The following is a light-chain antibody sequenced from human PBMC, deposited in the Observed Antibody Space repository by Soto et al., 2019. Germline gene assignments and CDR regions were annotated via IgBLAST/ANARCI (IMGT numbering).Light chain of an antibody. Sequence: QSALTQPASVSGSPGQSITISCTGTISDVGGYNYVSWYQQHPGKAPKLMIYDVSNRPSVVSNRFSGYKSVNTASLTISGLQAEDEADYYCRSYTSSRTLVFGGGTKLTVL. J-gene: IGLJ2*01. CDR3: RSYTSSRTLV. V-gene: IGLV2-14*01. CDR2: DVS. CDR1: ISDVGGYNY.